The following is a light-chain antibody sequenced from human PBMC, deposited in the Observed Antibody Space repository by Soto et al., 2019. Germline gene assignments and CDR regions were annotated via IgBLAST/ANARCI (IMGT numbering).Light chain of an antibody. CDR3: T. CDR1: QGLLHSNGYNY. J-gene: IGKJ1*01. Sequence: DIVMTQSPLSLPVSPGEPASISCRSSQGLLHSNGYNYLDWYLQKPGQSPQLLIYLVPTRSSGVPDRFSGRGSGTDFTLKISRVEAEDVGVYPDTFGQGTKLDIK. CDR2: LVP. V-gene: IGKV2-28*01.